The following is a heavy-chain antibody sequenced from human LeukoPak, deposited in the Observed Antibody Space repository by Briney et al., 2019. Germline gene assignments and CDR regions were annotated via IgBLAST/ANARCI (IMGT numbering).Heavy chain of an antibody. D-gene: IGHD3-22*01. V-gene: IGHV1-2*06. J-gene: IGHJ4*02. Sequence: ASVKVSCKASGYTFTGYYMHWVRQAPGQGLEWMGRINPNSGGTNYAQKFQGRVTMTRDTSISTAYMELSRLRSDDPAVYYCARDGGVSSGYTPKSFDYWGRGTLVTVSS. CDR2: INPNSGGT. CDR3: ARDGGVSSGYTPKSFDY. CDR1: GYTFTGYY.